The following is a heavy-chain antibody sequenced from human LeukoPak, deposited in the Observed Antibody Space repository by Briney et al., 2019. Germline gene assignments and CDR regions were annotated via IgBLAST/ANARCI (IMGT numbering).Heavy chain of an antibody. CDR2: ISSSSSYI. CDR1: GFTFSSYS. J-gene: IGHJ4*02. CDR3: ARDRRSTVFDY. V-gene: IGHV3-21*01. Sequence: GGSLRLSCAASGFTFSSYSMNWVRQAPGKGLEWVSSISSSSSYIYYADSVKGRFTISRDNAKNSLYLQMNSLRAEDTAVYYCARDRRSTVFDYWGQGTLVTVSS. D-gene: IGHD4-11*01.